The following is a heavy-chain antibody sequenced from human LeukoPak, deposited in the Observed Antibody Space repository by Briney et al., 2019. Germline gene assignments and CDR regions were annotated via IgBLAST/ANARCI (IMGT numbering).Heavy chain of an antibody. CDR2: IGWDSDSK. V-gene: IGHV3-43*01. CDR1: GFTFDEYT. Sequence: GGSLSLSCAASGFTFDEYTMHWVRQVPGKGLEWVSVIGWDSDSKYYLESVKGRFTISRDNSKNSLYLQMNSLRTEDTAFYYCAKDRSRSYSSFDPWGQGTLVTVSS. J-gene: IGHJ5*02. CDR3: AKDRSRSYSSFDP. D-gene: IGHD6-19*01.